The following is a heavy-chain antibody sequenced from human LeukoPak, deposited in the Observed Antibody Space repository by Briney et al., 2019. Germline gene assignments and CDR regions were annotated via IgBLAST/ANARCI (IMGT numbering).Heavy chain of an antibody. V-gene: IGHV3-7*01. J-gene: IGHJ3*02. D-gene: IGHD2-15*01. CDR3: ARAYHVAAAPFGAFDI. CDR1: GFTFSSYW. CDR2: IKQDGSEK. Sequence: GGSLRLSCAASGFTFSSYWMSWVRQAPGKGLEWVANIKQDGSEKYYVDSVKGRFTISRDNAKNSLYLQMNSLRAEDTAVYYCARAYHVAAAPFGAFDIWGQGTMVTVSP.